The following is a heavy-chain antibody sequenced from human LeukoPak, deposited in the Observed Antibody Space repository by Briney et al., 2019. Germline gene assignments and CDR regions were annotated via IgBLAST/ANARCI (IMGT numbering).Heavy chain of an antibody. J-gene: IGHJ4*02. CDR3: AKDLLGYCSSTSCYPFDY. CDR2: ISYDGSNK. Sequence: GGSLRLSCAASGFTFSSYAMHWVRQAPGKGLEWVAVISYDGSNKSYADSVKGRFTISRDNSKNTLYLQMNRLRAEDTAVYYCAKDLLGYCSSTSCYPFDYWGQGTLVTVSS. D-gene: IGHD2-2*01. CDR1: GFTFSSYA. V-gene: IGHV3-30-3*01.